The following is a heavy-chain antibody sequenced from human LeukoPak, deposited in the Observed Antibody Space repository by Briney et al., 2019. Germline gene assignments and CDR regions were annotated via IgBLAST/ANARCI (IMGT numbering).Heavy chain of an antibody. Sequence: PGGSLRLSCAASGFTFDDYGMSWVRQAPGKGLEWVSGINWNGGSTGYADSVKGRFTIARDNAKNSLYLQMNSLRAEDTAVYYCAELGITMIGGVWGKGTTVTISS. CDR3: AELGITMIGGV. D-gene: IGHD3-10*02. J-gene: IGHJ6*04. CDR1: GFTFDDYG. CDR2: INWNGGST. V-gene: IGHV3-20*04.